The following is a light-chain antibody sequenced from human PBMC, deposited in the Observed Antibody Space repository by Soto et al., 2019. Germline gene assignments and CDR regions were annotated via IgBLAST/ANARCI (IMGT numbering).Light chain of an antibody. CDR1: SSDVGGYNY. CDR3: SSYTSSDTPYV. Sequence: QSALTQPASVSGSPGQSITISCTGTSSDVGGYNYVSWYQQHPDKAPKLMIYVVSNRPSGVSNRFSGSKSGNTASLTISGLQAEDEADYYCSSYTSSDTPYVFGNGTTVTVL. V-gene: IGLV2-14*01. J-gene: IGLJ1*01. CDR2: VVS.